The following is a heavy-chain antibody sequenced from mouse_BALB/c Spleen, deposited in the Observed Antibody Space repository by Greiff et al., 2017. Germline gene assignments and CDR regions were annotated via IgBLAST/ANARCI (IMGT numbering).Heavy chain of an antibody. CDR1: GYAFTNYL. V-gene: IGHV1-54*01. D-gene: IGHD2-3*01. J-gene: IGHJ3*01. Sequence: QVQLQQSGAELVRPGTSVKVSCKASGYAFTNYLIEWVKQRPGQGLEWIGVINPGSGGTNYNEKFKGKATLTADKSSSTAYMQLSSLTSDDSAVYFCAREEMIDGRPGFAYWGQGTLVTVSA. CDR2: INPGSGGT. CDR3: AREEMIDGRPGFAY.